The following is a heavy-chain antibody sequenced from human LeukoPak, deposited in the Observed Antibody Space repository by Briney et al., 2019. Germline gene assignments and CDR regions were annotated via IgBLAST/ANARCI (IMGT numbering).Heavy chain of an antibody. CDR2: TRKKTNSYTT. Sequence: GGSLRLSCAASGFTFSSYWLSWVRQAPGKGLEWVGRTRKKTNSYTTEYAASVKGRFTISRDDSKNSLYLQMNSLKAEDTAVYYCTRVVLVGTTYSYFDYWGQGTLVTVSS. D-gene: IGHD1-26*01. V-gene: IGHV3-72*01. CDR1: GFTFSSYW. CDR3: TRVVLVGTTYSYFDY. J-gene: IGHJ4*02.